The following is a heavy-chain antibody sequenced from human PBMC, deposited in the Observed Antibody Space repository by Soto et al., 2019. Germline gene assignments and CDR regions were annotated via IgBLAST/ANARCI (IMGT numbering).Heavy chain of an antibody. CDR2: INHSGIT. CDR3: ERARSSVPSRRGIGYYGMDV. Sequence: PSGTLSLTCCVTGGSFSGYYWSWVRLPPGKGLEWIGEINHSGITASNPSVKSRVTISVDGSRNQFSLNLTYVTAADTAVYFCERARSSVPSRRGIGYYGMDVWGQGTTVPVSS. V-gene: IGHV4-34*01. CDR1: GGSFSGYY. D-gene: IGHD2-2*03. J-gene: IGHJ6*02.